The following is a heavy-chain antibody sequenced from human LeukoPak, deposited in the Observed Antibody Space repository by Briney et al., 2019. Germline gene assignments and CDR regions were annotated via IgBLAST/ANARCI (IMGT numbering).Heavy chain of an antibody. Sequence: VASLKVSCMASGYXFTGNYLHWVRQAPGQGLEWMGWINPNNGGTDYAQNFQGRVTMTRDTSISTAYMELSRLTSDDTAVYYCARDSHSSGWYVPDYWGQGTLVTVSS. V-gene: IGHV1-2*02. CDR3: ARDSHSSGWYVPDY. CDR1: GYXFTGNY. J-gene: IGHJ4*02. CDR2: INPNNGGT. D-gene: IGHD6-19*01.